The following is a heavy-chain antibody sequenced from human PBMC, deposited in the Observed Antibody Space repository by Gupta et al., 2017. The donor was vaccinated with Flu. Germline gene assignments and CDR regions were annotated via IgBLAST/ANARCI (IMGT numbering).Heavy chain of an antibody. CDR2: YGGST. D-gene: IGHD2-2*01. Sequence: YGGSTNYNPSLKSRVTISVDTSKNQFSLKLSSVTAADTAVYYCARDRLGYCSSTSCYSYGMDVWGQGTTVTVSS. V-gene: IGHV4-59*01. J-gene: IGHJ6*02. CDR3: ARDRLGYCSSTSCYSYGMDV.